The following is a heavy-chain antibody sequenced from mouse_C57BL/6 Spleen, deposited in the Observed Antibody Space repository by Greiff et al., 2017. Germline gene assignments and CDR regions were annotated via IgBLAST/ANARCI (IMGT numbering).Heavy chain of an antibody. CDR1: GYTFTSYW. V-gene: IGHV1-50*01. CDR3: ARWGGSPFYAMDY. J-gene: IGHJ4*01. Sequence: QVQLQQPGAELVKPGASVKLSCKASGYTFTSYWMQWVKQRPGQGLEWIGEIDPSDSYTNYNQKFKGKATLTVDTSSSTAYMQLSSLTSEDSAVYYCARWGGSPFYAMDYWGQGTSVTVSS. CDR2: IDPSDSYT.